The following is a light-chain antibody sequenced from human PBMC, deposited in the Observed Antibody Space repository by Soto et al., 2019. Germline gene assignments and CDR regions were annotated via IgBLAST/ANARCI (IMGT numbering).Light chain of an antibody. CDR1: QSVSYN. J-gene: IGKJ4*01. CDR2: GAF. CDR3: QQSKNWPPLT. Sequence: EIVMTQSPATLSVSPGETATLSCRASQSVSYNLAWYQQKPGQGPRLLIYGAFTRATGIPARFSGSGSGTDFALTISSLQSEDFAVYYCQQSKNWPPLTFGGGTKVEIK. V-gene: IGKV3-15*01.